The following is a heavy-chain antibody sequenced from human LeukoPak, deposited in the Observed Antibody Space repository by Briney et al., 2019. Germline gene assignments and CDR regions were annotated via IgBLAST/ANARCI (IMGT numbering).Heavy chain of an antibody. CDR2: MNPDSGNT. CDR1: GYTFTSYD. Sequence: ASVKVSCKASGYTFTSYDINWVRQATGRGLEWMGWMNPDSGNTGYAQKFQGRVTMTRNTSISTAYMELSSLRSEDTAVYYCAKRGYSYGDFDFWGQGTLVTASS. CDR3: AKRGYSYGDFDF. D-gene: IGHD5-18*01. V-gene: IGHV1-8*01. J-gene: IGHJ4*02.